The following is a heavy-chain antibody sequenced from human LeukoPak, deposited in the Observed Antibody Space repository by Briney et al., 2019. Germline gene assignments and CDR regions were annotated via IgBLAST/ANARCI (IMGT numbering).Heavy chain of an antibody. J-gene: IGHJ4*02. CDR1: GGSISSGGYS. D-gene: IGHD4-17*01. CDR3: ARDRPAVTTLGY. CDR2: IYHSGST. Sequence: SETLSLTCAVSGGSISSGGYSWSWIRQPPGKGLEWIGYIYHSGSTYYNPSLKSRVTISVDRSKNQFSLKLSSVTAADTAVYYCARDRPAVTTLGYWGQGTLVTVSS. V-gene: IGHV4-30-2*01.